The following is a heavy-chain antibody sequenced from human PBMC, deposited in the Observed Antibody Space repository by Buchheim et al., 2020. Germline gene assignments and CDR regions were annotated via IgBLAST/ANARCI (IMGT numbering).Heavy chain of an antibody. D-gene: IGHD6-13*01. V-gene: IGHV4-34*01. CDR3: ARERRAAAGRYFYYYYMDV. CDR1: GGSFSGYY. J-gene: IGHJ6*03. CDR2: INHSGST. Sequence: QVQLQQWGAGLLKPSETLSLTCAVYGGSFSGYYWSWIRQPPGKGLEWIGEINHSGSTNHNPSLKSRVTISVDTSKNQFSPKLSSVTAADTAVYYCARERRAAAGRYFYYYYMDVWGEGTT.